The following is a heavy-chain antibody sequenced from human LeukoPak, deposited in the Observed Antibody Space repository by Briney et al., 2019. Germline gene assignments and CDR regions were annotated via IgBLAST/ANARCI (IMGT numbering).Heavy chain of an antibody. CDR3: ARANDILTGYWGMDV. D-gene: IGHD3-9*01. CDR1: GFTVSSNY. V-gene: IGHV3-66*01. J-gene: IGHJ6*02. CDR2: IYSGGST. Sequence: PGGSLRLSCAASGFTVSSNYMSWVRQAPGKGLEWVSVIYSGGSTYYADSVKGRFTISRDNSKNTLYLQMNSLRAEDTAVYYCARANDILTGYWGMDVWGQGTTVTVSS.